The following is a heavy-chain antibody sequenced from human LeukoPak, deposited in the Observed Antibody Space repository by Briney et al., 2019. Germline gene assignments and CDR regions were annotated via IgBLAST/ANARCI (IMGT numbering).Heavy chain of an antibody. Sequence: SETLSLTCTVSGGSISSSSYYWGWIRQPPGKGLEWIGSIYYSGSTYYNPSLKSRVTISVDTSKNQFSLKLSSVTAADTAVYYCARAGSGYSFDHWGQGTLVTVSS. V-gene: IGHV4-39*07. CDR3: ARAGSGYSFDH. CDR2: IYYSGST. CDR1: GGSISSSSYY. D-gene: IGHD5-12*01. J-gene: IGHJ4*02.